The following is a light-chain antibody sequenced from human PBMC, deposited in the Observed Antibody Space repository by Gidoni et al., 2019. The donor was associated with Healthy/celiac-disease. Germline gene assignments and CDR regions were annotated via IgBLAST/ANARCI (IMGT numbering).Light chain of an antibody. CDR2: NAP. J-gene: IGKJ3*01. CDR3: QQYNSYPFT. Sequence: DIPLTQSPSTLSASVGDRVTITCRARQSISSWLAWYQQKPGKAPKLLIYNAPSLESGVPSRFSGSGSGTEFTLTISSLQPDDFATYYCQQYNSYPFTFGPGTKVDIK. CDR1: QSISSW. V-gene: IGKV1-5*03.